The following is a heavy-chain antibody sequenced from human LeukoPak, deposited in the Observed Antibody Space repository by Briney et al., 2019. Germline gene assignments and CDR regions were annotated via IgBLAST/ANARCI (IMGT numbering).Heavy chain of an antibody. V-gene: IGHV3-74*01. J-gene: IGHJ4*02. Sequence: QSGGSLRLSCAASGFTFSSYWMHWVRQAPGKGLVWVSRINSDGSSTSYADSVKGRFTISRDNAKNTLYLQMNSLRAEDTAVYYCASLDIVVVPAATDYWGQGTLVTVSS. CDR1: GFTFSSYW. CDR3: ASLDIVVVPAATDY. CDR2: INSDGSST. D-gene: IGHD2-2*03.